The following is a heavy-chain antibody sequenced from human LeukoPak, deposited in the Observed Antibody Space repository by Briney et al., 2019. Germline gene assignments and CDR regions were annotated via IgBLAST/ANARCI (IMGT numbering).Heavy chain of an antibody. Sequence: GGSLRLSCAASGFTFSSYWMHWVRQAPGKGLVWVSRVKGDGSFTNYADSVYGRFTISRDNAKNTLYLHMHNLRAEDTAVYYCVRDGDDFNFDYWGQGNLVTVSS. CDR3: VRDGDDFNFDY. D-gene: IGHD5-24*01. CDR1: GFTFSSYW. V-gene: IGHV3-74*01. CDR2: VKGDGSFT. J-gene: IGHJ4*02.